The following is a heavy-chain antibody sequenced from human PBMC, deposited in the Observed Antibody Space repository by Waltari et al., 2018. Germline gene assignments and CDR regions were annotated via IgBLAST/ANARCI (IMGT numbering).Heavy chain of an antibody. CDR2: RWADGSHT. J-gene: IGHJ4*02. CDR1: GFTFTTHA. Sequence: QVQLVESGGGVVQPGRSLRLSCAASGFTFTTHAMHWVRQAPGKGREWGAMRWADGSHTHYVESVKGRFTIARDNSKSMVYLQMNSLRDEDSAVYYCARDPPGSGWSFDCWGQGTLVTVSS. CDR3: ARDPPGSGWSFDC. D-gene: IGHD6-19*01. V-gene: IGHV3-33*01.